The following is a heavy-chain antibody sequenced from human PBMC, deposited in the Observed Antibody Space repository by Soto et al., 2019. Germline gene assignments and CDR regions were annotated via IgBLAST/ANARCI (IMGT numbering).Heavy chain of an antibody. CDR2: IYYSGST. CDR1: GGSISSGAYY. D-gene: IGHD5-12*01. V-gene: IGHV4-31*03. Sequence: QVQLQESGPGLVKPSQTLSLTCTVSGGSISSGAYYWSWIRQHPGKGLEWIGYIYYSGSTSYNPSRKTRVTISADTSKNQFSLKLSSMTAADTAVYYCARESRDGFNSPFDSWGQGTLVTVSS. J-gene: IGHJ4*02. CDR3: ARESRDGFNSPFDS.